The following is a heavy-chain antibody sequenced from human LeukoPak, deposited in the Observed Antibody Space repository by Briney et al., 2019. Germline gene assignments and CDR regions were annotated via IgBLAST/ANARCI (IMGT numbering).Heavy chain of an antibody. Sequence: KPSQTLSLTCTVSGGPLSSYYWIWIRQPPGKGLEWIGYIYYSGSTNYNPSLKSRVTISVDTSKNQFSLKLSSVTAADTAVYYCARDHGGPLDYWGQGTLVTVSS. CDR3: ARDHGGPLDY. CDR2: IYYSGST. J-gene: IGHJ4*02. V-gene: IGHV4-59*01. CDR1: GGPLSSYY.